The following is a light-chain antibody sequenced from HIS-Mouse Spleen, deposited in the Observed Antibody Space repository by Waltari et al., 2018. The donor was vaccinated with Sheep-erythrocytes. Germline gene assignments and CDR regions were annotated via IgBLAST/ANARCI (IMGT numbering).Light chain of an antibody. CDR2: DVS. Sequence: QSALTQPRSVSGSPGQSVTISCTGTSSDVGGYYYVSWYQQHPGKAPKLMIYDVSKRPSGVPDRFSGSKSGNTASLTIYGLQAEDEADYYCCSYAGSYNHVFATGTKVTVL. CDR1: SSDVGGYYY. CDR3: CSYAGSYNHV. J-gene: IGLJ1*01. V-gene: IGLV2-11*01.